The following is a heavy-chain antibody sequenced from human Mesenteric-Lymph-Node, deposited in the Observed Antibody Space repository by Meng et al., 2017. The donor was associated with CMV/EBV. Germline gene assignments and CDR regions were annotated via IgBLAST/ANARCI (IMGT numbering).Heavy chain of an antibody. D-gene: IGHD3-3*01. Sequence: CEASGYTFTGYYIHWVRQAPGQGLEWMGWISPSTGDTNYAKKFQGRVTMTRDTSIDTATMELSRLRSDDTAVYYCARVIFGIVNLGYWGQGTLVTVSS. CDR1: GYTFTGYY. CDR3: ARVIFGIVNLGY. V-gene: IGHV1-2*02. CDR2: ISPSTGDT. J-gene: IGHJ4*02.